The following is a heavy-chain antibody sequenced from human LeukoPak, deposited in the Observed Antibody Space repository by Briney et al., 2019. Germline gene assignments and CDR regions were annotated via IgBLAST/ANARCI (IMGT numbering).Heavy chain of an antibody. Sequence: GASLKISCQASGYRFTDYWIAWVRQMPGKGLEWMGIIYPSDSDARYSPSFQGQVTISADKSISTAYLQWSSLKASDTAMYYCSRQNSLNAFDIWGQARMVTVSS. CDR3: SRQNSLNAFDI. V-gene: IGHV5-51*01. CDR2: IYPSDSDA. J-gene: IGHJ3*02. D-gene: IGHD2-21*01. CDR1: GYRFTDYW.